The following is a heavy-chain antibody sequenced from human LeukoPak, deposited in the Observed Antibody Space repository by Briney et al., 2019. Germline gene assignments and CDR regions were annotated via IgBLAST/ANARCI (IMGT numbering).Heavy chain of an antibody. D-gene: IGHD3-10*01. J-gene: IGHJ4*02. CDR2: ISGSGGNT. V-gene: IGHV3-23*01. CDR3: AKDQVVRGVVPLTIDY. CDR1: GFTFNNYA. Sequence: GGSLRLSCAASGFTFNNYAMNWVRQAPGKGLEWVSGISGSGGNTFYADSVKGRFTISRDSSKNTLYLQMTSLRADDTAVYYCAKDQVVRGVVPLTIDYWGQGTLVTVSS.